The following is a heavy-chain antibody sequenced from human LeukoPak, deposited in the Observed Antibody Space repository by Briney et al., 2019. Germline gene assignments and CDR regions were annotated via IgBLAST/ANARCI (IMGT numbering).Heavy chain of an antibody. CDR3: ARVASTTCDCPVYFDY. CDR1: GYTFTTFG. V-gene: IGHV1-18*01. Sequence: ASVKVSCKASGYTFTTFGITWVRQAPGQGLEWMGWISAYTGNTNYAPKFQGRVTMTTDTSTSTAHMELRSLTSDDTAVYYCARVASTTCDCPVYFDYWGQGTLVTVSS. D-gene: IGHD2-2*01. J-gene: IGHJ4*02. CDR2: ISAYTGNT.